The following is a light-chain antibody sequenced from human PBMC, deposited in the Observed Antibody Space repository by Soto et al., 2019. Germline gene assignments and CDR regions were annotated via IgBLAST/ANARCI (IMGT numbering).Light chain of an antibody. J-gene: IGKJ1*01. V-gene: IGKV2-28*01. Sequence: DIVMTQSPLSLPVTPGEPASISCRSSQSLLHSNGYNYLDWYLQKPGQSPQLLICMGSNRASGVPDRFSGSGSGTDFTLTISRVEAEDFGVYYCIQTLQSPWTFGSGTQVDIK. CDR1: QSLLHSNGYNY. CDR2: MGS. CDR3: IQTLQSPWT.